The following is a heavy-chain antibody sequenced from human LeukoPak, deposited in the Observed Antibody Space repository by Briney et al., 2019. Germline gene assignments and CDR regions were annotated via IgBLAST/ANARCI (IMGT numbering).Heavy chain of an antibody. CDR2: IYYSGST. D-gene: IGHD2-2*01. CDR3: ARETTLYQLLRYWYFDL. V-gene: IGHV4-30-4*01. J-gene: IGHJ2*01. CDR1: GGSISSGDYY. Sequence: SETLSLTCTVSGGSISSGDYYWSWIRQPPGKGLEWIGYIYYSGSTYYNPSLKSRVTISVDTSKNQFSLKLSSVTAADMAVYYCARETTLYQLLRYWYFDLWGRGTLVTVSS.